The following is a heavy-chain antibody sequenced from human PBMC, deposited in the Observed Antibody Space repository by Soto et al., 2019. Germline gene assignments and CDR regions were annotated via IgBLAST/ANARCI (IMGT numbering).Heavy chain of an antibody. J-gene: IGHJ5*01. CDR1: GGSFSGHS. CDR3: STRAYDTNGYYRFDP. CDR2: INHSGRV. D-gene: IGHD3-22*01. Sequence: SETLSLTCAVYGGSFSGHSWTWIRQSPGKGLEWIGDINHSGRVNYSPSLKSRVTISLDTSKNQFSLTLSAVTAADTAMYYCSTRAYDTNGYYRFDPWGQGTLVTVSS. V-gene: IGHV4-34*01.